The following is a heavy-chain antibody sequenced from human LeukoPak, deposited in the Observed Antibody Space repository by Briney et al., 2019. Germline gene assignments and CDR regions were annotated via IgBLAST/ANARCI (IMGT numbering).Heavy chain of an antibody. CDR1: GFTFSSYG. Sequence: GGSLRLSCAASGFTFSSYGMHWVRQAPGKGLEWVAVISYDGSNKYYVDSVKGRFTISRDNSKNTLYLQMNSLRAEDTAVYYCVRGDCSGGTCYDDYWGQGTLVTVSS. V-gene: IGHV3-30*03. CDR3: VRGDCSGGTCYDDY. D-gene: IGHD2-15*01. CDR2: ISYDGSNK. J-gene: IGHJ4*02.